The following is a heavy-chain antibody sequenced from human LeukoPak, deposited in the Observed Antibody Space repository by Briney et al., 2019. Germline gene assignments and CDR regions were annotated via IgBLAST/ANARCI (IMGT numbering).Heavy chain of an antibody. J-gene: IGHJ4*02. CDR3: TTAAPYYYDGSGYYL. Sequence: GGSLRLSCSASGFTFSTYWMSWVRQAPGKGLEWVANMRRDGNEIYYLDSVRGRFTISRDNAKNSLYLQMNSLRAEDTAVYYCTTAAPYYYDGSGYYLWGQGTLVTVSS. D-gene: IGHD3-22*01. CDR1: GFTFSTYW. V-gene: IGHV3-7*01. CDR2: MRRDGNEI.